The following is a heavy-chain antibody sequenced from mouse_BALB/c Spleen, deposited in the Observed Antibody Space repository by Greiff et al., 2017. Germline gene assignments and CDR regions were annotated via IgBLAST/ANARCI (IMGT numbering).Heavy chain of an antibody. CDR3: ARDHGGNSPGGYFDV. J-gene: IGHJ1*01. D-gene: IGHD1-1*02. CDR1: GFTFSDYY. CDR2: ISSGGSYT. V-gene: IGHV5-9-4*01. Sequence: EVKVVESGGGLVKPGGSLKLSCAASGFTFSDYYMYWVRQSPEKRLEWVAEISSGGSYTYYPDTVTGRFTISRDNAKNTLYLEMSSLRSEDTAMYYCARDHGGNSPGGYFDVWGAGTTVTVSS.